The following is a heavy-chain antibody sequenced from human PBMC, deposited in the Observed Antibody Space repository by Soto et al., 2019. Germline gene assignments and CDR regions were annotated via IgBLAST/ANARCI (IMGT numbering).Heavy chain of an antibody. CDR3: ARGRVDTASYYGMDV. Sequence: GGALRLSCAASGFTFSDYYMSWIRQAPGKGLEWVSYISSSGSTIYYADSVKGRFTISRDNAKNSLYLQMNSLRAEDTAVYYCARGRVDTASYYGMDVWGQGTTVTVSS. V-gene: IGHV3-11*01. J-gene: IGHJ6*02. CDR2: ISSSGSTI. D-gene: IGHD5-18*01. CDR1: GFTFSDYY.